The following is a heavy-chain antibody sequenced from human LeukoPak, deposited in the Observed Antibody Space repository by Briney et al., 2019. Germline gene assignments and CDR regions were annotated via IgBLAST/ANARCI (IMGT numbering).Heavy chain of an antibody. V-gene: IGHV4-30-2*01. CDR1: GGTISSGGYF. D-gene: IGHD3-3*01. J-gene: IGHJ4*01. CDR3: ARDWSGPYYFDY. CDR2: MSQSGTT. Sequence: SETLSLTCTVSGGTISSGGYFWTWIRQPPGKGLEWIGFMSQSGTTYYNPSLKSRVTISVDTSKSQFSLKLTSVTAADTAVYYCARDWSGPYYFDYWGQGTLVTVSS.